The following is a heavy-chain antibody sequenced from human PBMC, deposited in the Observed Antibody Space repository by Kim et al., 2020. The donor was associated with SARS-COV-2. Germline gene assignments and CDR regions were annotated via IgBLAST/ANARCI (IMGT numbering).Heavy chain of an antibody. CDR3: ARADGYNYPFDY. D-gene: IGHD5-12*01. Sequence: RYSPSFQGQVTTSADKSISTAYLQWSSLKASDTAMYYCARADGYNYPFDYWGQGTLVTVSS. V-gene: IGHV5-51*01. J-gene: IGHJ4*02.